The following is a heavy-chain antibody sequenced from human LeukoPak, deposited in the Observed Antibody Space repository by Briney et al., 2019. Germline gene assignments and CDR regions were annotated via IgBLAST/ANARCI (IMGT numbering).Heavy chain of an antibody. CDR2: IYYSGST. V-gene: IGHV4-59*01. D-gene: IGHD3-22*01. J-gene: IGHJ4*02. CDR3: ARVPSYTGSSGYYYGGEYYFDY. Sequence: PSETLSLTCTVSGGSISSYYWSWIRQPPGKGLEWIGYIYYSGSTNYNPSLKSRVTISVDTSKNQFSLKLSSVTAADTAVYYCARVPSYTGSSGYYYGGEYYFDYWGQGTLVTVSS. CDR1: GGSISSYY.